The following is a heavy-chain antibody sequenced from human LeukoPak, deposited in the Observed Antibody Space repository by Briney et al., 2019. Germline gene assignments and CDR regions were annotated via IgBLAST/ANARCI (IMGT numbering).Heavy chain of an antibody. V-gene: IGHV3-33*01. CDR3: ARDANALYYYDSSGLIDY. CDR1: GFTFSSYG. D-gene: IGHD3-22*01. Sequence: GGSLRLSCAASGFTFSSYGMHWVRQAPGKGLEWVAVIWYDGSNKYYADSVKGRFTISRDNSKNTLYLQMNSLRAEDTAVYYCARDANALYYYDSSGLIDYWGQGTLVTVSS. CDR2: IWYDGSNK. J-gene: IGHJ4*02.